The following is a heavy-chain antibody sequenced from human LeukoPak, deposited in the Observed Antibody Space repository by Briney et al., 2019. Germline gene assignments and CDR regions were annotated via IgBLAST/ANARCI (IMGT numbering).Heavy chain of an antibody. Sequence: SVKVSRKASGGTFSSYAISRVRQAPGQGLEWMGGIIPIFGTANYAQKFQGRVTITTDESTSTAYMELSSLRSEDTAVYYCARGRKSMVRGVHFDYWGQGTLVTVSS. CDR3: ARGRKSMVRGVHFDY. CDR2: IIPIFGTA. D-gene: IGHD3-10*01. CDR1: GGTFSSYA. J-gene: IGHJ4*02. V-gene: IGHV1-69*05.